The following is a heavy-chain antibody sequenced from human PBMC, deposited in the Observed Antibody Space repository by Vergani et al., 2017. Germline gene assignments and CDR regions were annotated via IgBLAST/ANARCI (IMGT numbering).Heavy chain of an antibody. CDR1: GGSISSGGYY. V-gene: IGHV4-61*08. D-gene: IGHD3-22*01. CDR3: AXDMGVVITGNWFDP. J-gene: IGHJ5*02. Sequence: QVQLQESGPGLVKPSQTLSLTCTFSGGSISSGGYYWSWIRQPPGKGLEWIGYIYYSGSTNYNPSLKSRVTISVDTSKNQFSLKLSSVTAADTAVYYCAXDMGVVITGNWFDPWGQGTLVTVSS. CDR2: IYYSGST.